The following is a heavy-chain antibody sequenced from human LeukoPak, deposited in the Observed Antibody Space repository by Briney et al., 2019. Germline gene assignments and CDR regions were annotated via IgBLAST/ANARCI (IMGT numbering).Heavy chain of an antibody. D-gene: IGHD6-13*01. J-gene: IGHJ4*02. V-gene: IGHV3-7*01. CDR2: INQNGVEM. Sequence: GGSLRLSCAVSGFTFSVFGMHWVRQAPGKGLEWVANINQNGVEMYYVESVKGRFTISRDSGRNSLFLQMNSLRAEDTAVYYCARDFGSAAAIYEYWGQGTLVTVSS. CDR1: GFTFSVFG. CDR3: ARDFGSAAAIYEY.